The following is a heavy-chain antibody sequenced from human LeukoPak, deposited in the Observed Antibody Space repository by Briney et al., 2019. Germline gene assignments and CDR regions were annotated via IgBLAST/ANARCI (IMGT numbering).Heavy chain of an antibody. CDR1: GGSISSSSYY. V-gene: IGHV4-39*01. CDR2: IYYSGST. CDR3: ARQHRTWFDP. J-gene: IGHJ5*02. Sequence: SETLSLTCTVSGGSISSSSYYWGWIRQPPGKGLEWIGSIYYSGSTYYNPSLKSRVTISVDTSKNRFSLKLSSVTAADTAVYYCARQHRTWFDPWGQGTLVTVSS.